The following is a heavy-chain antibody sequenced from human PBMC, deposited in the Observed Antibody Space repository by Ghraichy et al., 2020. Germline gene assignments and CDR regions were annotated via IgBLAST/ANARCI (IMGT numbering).Heavy chain of an antibody. CDR1: GGSITDGRHY. CDR2: ISYSGTT. J-gene: IGHJ5*02. D-gene: IGHD2-15*01. CDR3: ARRGPTDDQALLRTQSNWFDP. Sequence: SQTLSLTCDVSGGSITDGRHYWGWIRQSPGKGLEWIGSISYSGTTYYNSSLESRVTISLDLSKNQFSLTLRSVTAADTAVYFCARRGPTDDQALLRTQSNWFDPWGQGTLITVSS. V-gene: IGHV4-39*07.